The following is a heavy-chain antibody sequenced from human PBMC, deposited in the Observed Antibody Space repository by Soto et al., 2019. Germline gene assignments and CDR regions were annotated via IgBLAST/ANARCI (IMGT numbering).Heavy chain of an antibody. CDR2: ISSSGNT. CDR1: DGSISNFY. D-gene: IGHD3-22*01. Sequence: SETLSLTCTVSDGSISNFYWSWIRQPPGKGLEWIGYISSSGNTNYNPSLKSRVSISVDTSKNQFSLNLTSVTAADTGVYYCARAPMVLTRSYFDSWGQGTPVTVPS. V-gene: IGHV4-59*01. CDR3: ARAPMVLTRSYFDS. J-gene: IGHJ4*02.